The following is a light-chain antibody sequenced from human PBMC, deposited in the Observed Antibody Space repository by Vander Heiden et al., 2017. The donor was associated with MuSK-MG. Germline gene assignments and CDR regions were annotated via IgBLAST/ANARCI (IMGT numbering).Light chain of an antibody. CDR1: QSISSW. CDR3: QQYNSYLLT. CDR2: KAS. Sequence: DIQMTESPSTLSASVGDRVTITCRASQSISSWLAWYQQKPGKAPKLLIYKASSLESGVPSRFSGSGSGTEFTLTISSLQPDDFAAYYCQQYNSYLLTFGGGTRVEIK. J-gene: IGKJ4*01. V-gene: IGKV1-5*03.